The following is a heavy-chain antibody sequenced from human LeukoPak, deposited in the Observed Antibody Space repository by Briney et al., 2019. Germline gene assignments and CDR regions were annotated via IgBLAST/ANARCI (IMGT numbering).Heavy chain of an antibody. CDR1: GFTFSTYT. D-gene: IGHD6-19*01. Sequence: GGSLRLSCAASGFTFSTYTMNWVRQAPGKGLEWVSYISSSGTTIYYADSVKGRFTISRDNAKNTLYLQMNSLRAEDTAVYYCTRDPGVLLSSGWFDYWGQGTLVTVSS. V-gene: IGHV3-48*01. CDR2: ISSSGTTI. J-gene: IGHJ5*01. CDR3: TRDPGVLLSSGWFDY.